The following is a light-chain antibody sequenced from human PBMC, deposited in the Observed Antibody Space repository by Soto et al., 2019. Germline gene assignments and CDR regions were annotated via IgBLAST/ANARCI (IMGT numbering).Light chain of an antibody. J-gene: IGKJ1*01. CDR2: AAS. V-gene: IGKV1-6*01. CDR1: QGIRSA. CDR3: QQSYSTWT. Sequence: AIQLTQSPSSLSASVGDRVTITCRASQGIRSALGWYQQKPGKVPKLLIYAASTLQSGVPSRFSGSGSGTDFTLTISSLQPEDFATYYCQQSYSTWTFGQGTKVDIK.